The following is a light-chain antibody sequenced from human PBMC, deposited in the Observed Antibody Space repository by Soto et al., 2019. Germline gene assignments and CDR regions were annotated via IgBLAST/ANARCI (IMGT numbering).Light chain of an antibody. CDR2: GAS. CDR1: QSVGSSY. Sequence: EIVLTQSPGTLSLSPGERVTLSCRASQSVGSSYLAWYQQKPGQAPRLLIYGASSRATGIPDRFSGSGSGTDFTLTIXXXXXXDFAVYYCQQYXXXQWTFGQ. V-gene: IGKV3-20*01. CDR3: QQYXXXQWT. J-gene: IGKJ1*01.